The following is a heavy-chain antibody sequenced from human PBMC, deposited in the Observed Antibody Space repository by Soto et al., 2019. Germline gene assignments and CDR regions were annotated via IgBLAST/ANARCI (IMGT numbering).Heavy chain of an antibody. CDR1: GFTFDDYA. Sequence: EVQLVESGGGLVQPGRSLRLSCAASGFTFDDYAMHWVRQAPGKGLEWVSGISWNSGSIGYADSVKGRFTISRDNAKNSLYLQMNSLRAEDTALYYCAKDDGSGSLGLYYMDVWGKGTTVTVSS. CDR3: AKDDGSGSLGLYYMDV. J-gene: IGHJ6*03. V-gene: IGHV3-9*01. D-gene: IGHD3-10*01. CDR2: ISWNSGSI.